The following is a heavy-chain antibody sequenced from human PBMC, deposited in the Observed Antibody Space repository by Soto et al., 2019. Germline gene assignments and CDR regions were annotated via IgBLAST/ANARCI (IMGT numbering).Heavy chain of an antibody. CDR1: GYNFTSYD. CDR2: MNHHTGNR. J-gene: IGHJ6*02. Sequence: DSVKVSCKASGYNFTSYDITWVRQATGEGLEWMGWMNHHTGNRGYAQKFKGRVTMTRNTSISTAYMELSSLRSEGTAVYYCAVPMVRGHYYYYGMDVWGQGTKVTVSS. D-gene: IGHD3-10*01. V-gene: IGHV1-8*01. CDR3: AVPMVRGHYYYYGMDV.